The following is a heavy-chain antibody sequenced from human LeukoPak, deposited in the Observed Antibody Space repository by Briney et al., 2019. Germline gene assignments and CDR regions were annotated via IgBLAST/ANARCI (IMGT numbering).Heavy chain of an antibody. Sequence: GGSLRLSCAASGFTFSSYAMHWVRQAPGKGLEWVAVISYDGSNKYYADSVKGRFTISRDNSKNTLYLQMNSLRAEDTAVYYCARDPGYCSGGSCVSYYMDVWGKGTTVTVSS. CDR2: ISYDGSNK. CDR3: ARDPGYCSGGSCVSYYMDV. V-gene: IGHV3-30-3*01. J-gene: IGHJ6*03. CDR1: GFTFSSYA. D-gene: IGHD2-15*01.